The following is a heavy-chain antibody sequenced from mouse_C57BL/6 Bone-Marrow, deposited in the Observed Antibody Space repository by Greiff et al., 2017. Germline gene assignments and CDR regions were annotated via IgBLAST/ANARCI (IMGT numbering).Heavy chain of an antibody. J-gene: IGHJ2*01. V-gene: IGHV1-64*01. CDR3: ARGLWIFDY. Sequence: QVQLQQPGAELVKPGASVSLSCKASGYTFTSYWMHWVKQRPGQGLEWIGMIHPNSGSTNYNEKFKSKATLTVDKSSSTAYMQLSILTSEDSAVYCHARGLWIFDYWGQGTTLTVSA. CDR2: IHPNSGST. D-gene: IGHD1-1*02. CDR1: GYTFTSYW.